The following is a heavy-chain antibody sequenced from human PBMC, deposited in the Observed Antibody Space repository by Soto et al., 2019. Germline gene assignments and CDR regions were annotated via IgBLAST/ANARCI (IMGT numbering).Heavy chain of an antibody. Sequence: QVQLQESGPGLVKPSQTLSLTCTVSGVSIRIGGYYWSWIRQHPGKGLEWIGYMYYTGTTDYNPSLRSRVAMSRDTSKNQFSLKLSSVTAADTAVYYCARVDYGVNGNGLDVWGQGTTVTVSS. CDR3: ARVDYGVNGNGLDV. D-gene: IGHD4-17*01. CDR1: GVSIRIGGYY. J-gene: IGHJ6*02. CDR2: MYYTGTT. V-gene: IGHV4-31*03.